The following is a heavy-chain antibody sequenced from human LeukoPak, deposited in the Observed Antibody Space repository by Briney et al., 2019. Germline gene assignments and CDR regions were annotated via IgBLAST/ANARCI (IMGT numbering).Heavy chain of an antibody. Sequence: GGSLRLSCAASGFTFSSYAMSWVRQAPGKGLEWVSSISSSSSYIYYADSVKGRFTISRDNAKNSLYLQMNSLRAEDTAVYYCARGPLSYSSGWSTYYFDYWGQGTLVTVSS. CDR3: ARGPLSYSSGWSTYYFDY. V-gene: IGHV3-21*01. CDR2: ISSSSSYI. CDR1: GFTFSSYA. J-gene: IGHJ4*02. D-gene: IGHD6-19*01.